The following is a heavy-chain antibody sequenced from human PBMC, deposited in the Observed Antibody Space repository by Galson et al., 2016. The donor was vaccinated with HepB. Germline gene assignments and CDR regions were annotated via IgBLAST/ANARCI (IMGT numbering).Heavy chain of an antibody. J-gene: IGHJ4*02. CDR2: INHIGST. V-gene: IGHV4-34*01. CDR1: GGSFSGCY. D-gene: IGHD1-26*01. CDR3: ARVGKYLYYFDY. Sequence: SETLSLTCAVYGGSFSGCYWSWIRQPPGKGLQWIGEINHIGSTNYNPSLKSRVTVSVDTSKNQFSLKLSSVTAADTAVYYCARVGKYLYYFDYWGQGTLVTVSS.